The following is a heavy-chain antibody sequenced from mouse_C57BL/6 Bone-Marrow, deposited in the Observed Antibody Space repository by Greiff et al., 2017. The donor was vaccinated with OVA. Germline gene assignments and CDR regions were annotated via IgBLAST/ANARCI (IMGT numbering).Heavy chain of an antibody. Sequence: VQLQQSGAELAKPGASVKLSCKASGYTFTSYWMHWVKQRHGQGLEWIGYINPSSGYTKYNQKFKDKATLTANKSSSTAYMQLSSLTYEDSAVYYCARDRAYNIRGFDYWGQGTTLTVSA. V-gene: IGHV1-7*01. CDR1: GYTFTSYW. CDR3: ARDRAYNIRGFDY. CDR2: INPSSGYT. J-gene: IGHJ2*01. D-gene: IGHD2-12*01.